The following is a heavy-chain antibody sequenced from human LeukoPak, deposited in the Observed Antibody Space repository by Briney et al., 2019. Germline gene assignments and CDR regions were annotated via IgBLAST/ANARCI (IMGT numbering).Heavy chain of an antibody. CDR3: ARENYYDSSGYFYGMDV. J-gene: IGHJ6*02. D-gene: IGHD3-22*01. CDR1: GGSISSNY. V-gene: IGHV4-4*08. Sequence: KPSETLSLTCTVSGGSISSNYWSWIRLPPGEGLEWIGYIYISGHTHYNPSLKSRVTMSMDTSKNQFSLKLSSVTAADTAVYYCARENYYDSSGYFYGMDVWGQGTTVTVSS. CDR2: IYISGHT.